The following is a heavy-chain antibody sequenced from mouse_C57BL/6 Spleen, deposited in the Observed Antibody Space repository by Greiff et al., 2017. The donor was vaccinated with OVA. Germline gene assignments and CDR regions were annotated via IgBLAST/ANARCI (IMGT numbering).Heavy chain of an antibody. Sequence: EVHLVESGGGLVKPGGSLKLSCAASGFTFSDYGMHWVRQAPEKGLEWVAYISSGSSTIYYADTVKGRFTISRDNAKNTLFLQMTSLRSEDTAMYYCARRHYYGSSYYFDYWGQGTTLTVSS. V-gene: IGHV5-17*01. CDR2: ISSGSSTI. D-gene: IGHD1-1*01. CDR3: ARRHYYGSSYYFDY. J-gene: IGHJ2*01. CDR1: GFTFSDYG.